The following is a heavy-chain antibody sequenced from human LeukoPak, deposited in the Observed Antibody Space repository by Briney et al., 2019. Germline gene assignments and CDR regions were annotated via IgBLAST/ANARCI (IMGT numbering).Heavy chain of an antibody. J-gene: IGHJ4*02. CDR2: IYYSGST. CDR3: ARDGRGKYHLDL. D-gene: IGHD1-26*01. Sequence: PSETLSLTCTVSGGSISSGGYSWSWIRQHPGKGLEWIGYIYYSGSTYYNPSLKSRVTISVDTSKNQFSLKLSSVTAADTAVYYCARDGRGKYHLDLWGQGTLVTVSS. CDR1: GGSISSGGYS. V-gene: IGHV4-31*03.